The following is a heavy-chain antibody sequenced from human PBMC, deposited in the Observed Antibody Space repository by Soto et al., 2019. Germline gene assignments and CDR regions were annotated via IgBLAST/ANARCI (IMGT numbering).Heavy chain of an antibody. D-gene: IGHD3-10*01. Sequence: QVQLQESGPGLVKPSGTLSLTCAVSGGSISSSNWWSWVRQPPGKGLEWIGEIYHSGSTNYNPSLKSRDTISVEKSKNPFSLKVSSVPAADAAVYYCARLYMVRGVMDWFAPWGQGTLVTVSS. CDR3: ARLYMVRGVMDWFAP. V-gene: IGHV4-4*02. CDR2: IYHSGST. CDR1: GGSISSSNW. J-gene: IGHJ5*02.